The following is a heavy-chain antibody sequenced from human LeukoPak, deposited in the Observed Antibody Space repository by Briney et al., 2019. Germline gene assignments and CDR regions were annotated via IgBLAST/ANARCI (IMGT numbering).Heavy chain of an antibody. CDR2: ISGSGGST. Sequence: PGGSLRLSCAASGFTFSSYAMSWVRQAPGKGLEWVSAISGSGGSTYYADSVKGRFTISRDNSKNTLYLQMNSLRAEDTATYYCAKLPYSPSSFVLFDYWGQGTLVTVSS. CDR1: GFTFSSYA. J-gene: IGHJ4*02. D-gene: IGHD6-13*01. CDR3: AKLPYSPSSFVLFDY. V-gene: IGHV3-23*01.